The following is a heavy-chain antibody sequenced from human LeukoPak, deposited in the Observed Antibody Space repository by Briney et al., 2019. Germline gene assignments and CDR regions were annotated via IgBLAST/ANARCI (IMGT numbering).Heavy chain of an antibody. D-gene: IGHD2-15*01. Sequence: PGGSLRLSCSASGFTFSNYALHWVRQAPGKGLEYVSAISTNGDSTYYANSVKGRFTISRDNSKNTLYLQMGSLRAEDMAVYYCARYCNGVNCYSGYDYWGQGTLVTVSS. J-gene: IGHJ4*02. V-gene: IGHV3-64*01. CDR2: ISTNGDST. CDR1: GFTFSNYA. CDR3: ARYCNGVNCYSGYDY.